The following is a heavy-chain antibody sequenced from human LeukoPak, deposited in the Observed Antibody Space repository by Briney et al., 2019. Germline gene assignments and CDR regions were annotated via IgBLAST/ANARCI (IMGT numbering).Heavy chain of an antibody. CDR3: ARRIAARSIIGLDY. CDR1: GFTFSSYA. CDR2: ISGSGGST. J-gene: IGHJ4*02. D-gene: IGHD6-6*01. V-gene: IGHV3-23*01. Sequence: LPGGSLRLSCAASGFTFSSYAMSWVRQAPGKGLEWVSAISGSGGSTYYADSVKGRFTISRDNSKNTLYLQMNSLRAEDTAVYYCARRIAARSIIGLDYWGQGTLVTVSS.